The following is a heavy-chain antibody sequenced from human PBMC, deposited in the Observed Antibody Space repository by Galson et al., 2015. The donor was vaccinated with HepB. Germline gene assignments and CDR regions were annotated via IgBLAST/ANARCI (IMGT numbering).Heavy chain of an antibody. V-gene: IGHV3-30*16. CDR1: GFPFGTYT. D-gene: IGHD3-10*01. J-gene: IGHJ5*01. CDR2: ISCDGVDK. CDR3: ARGGTYYTSGSFSPFDS. Sequence: SLRLSCAASGFPFGTYTLHWVRQAPDKGLEWVALISCDGVDKYYADSLRGRFTISRDNSKNTLNLQMNSLRSDDTAIYYCARGGTYYTSGSFSPFDSWGQGIRVTVSS.